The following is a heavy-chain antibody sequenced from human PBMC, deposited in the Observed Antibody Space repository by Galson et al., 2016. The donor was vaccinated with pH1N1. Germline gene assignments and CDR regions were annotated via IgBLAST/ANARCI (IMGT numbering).Heavy chain of an antibody. CDR2: INQDGTEK. V-gene: IGHV3-7*03. J-gene: IGHJ4*02. D-gene: IGHD4-17*01. CDR1: EFTLQTYP. CDR3: SRDGDRRGDYRPWGDY. Sequence: SLRLSCAAFEFTLQTYPMSWVRQVPGKGLGWVANINQDGTEKNYADSVKGRFIISRDVAKNSLYLQMSRLTAEDTATYFCSRDGDRRGDYRPWGDYWGQGSLVIVSS.